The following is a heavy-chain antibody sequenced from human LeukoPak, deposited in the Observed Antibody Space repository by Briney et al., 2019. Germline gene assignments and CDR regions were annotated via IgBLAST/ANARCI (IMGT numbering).Heavy chain of an antibody. J-gene: IGHJ4*02. CDR2: MSYDGSNK. CDR1: GFTFNRWA. D-gene: IGHD5-18*01. V-gene: IGHV3-30-3*01. CDR3: ARDRYDLDTPMVSTIFDS. Sequence: PGRSLRLSCAASGFTFNRWAMHWVRQAPGKGLEWVAVMSYDGSNKYYADSVKGRFTISRDNSRKTLYLQMNSLRTEGTAVYYCARDRYDLDTPMVSTIFDSWGQGTLVTVSS.